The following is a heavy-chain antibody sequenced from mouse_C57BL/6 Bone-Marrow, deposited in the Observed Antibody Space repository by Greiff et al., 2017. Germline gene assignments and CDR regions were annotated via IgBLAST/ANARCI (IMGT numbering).Heavy chain of an antibody. CDR1: GFNIKNTY. V-gene: IGHV14-3*01. Sequence: VQLQQSVAELVRPGASVKFSCTASGFNIKNTYMHWVKQRPEQGLEWIGRIDPANGNTKYAPTFQGKATLTADTSSNTGNLQLSSLTSEDTAIYYCARTHYYYGSSPFAYWGQGTLVTVSA. CDR3: ARTHYYYGSSPFAY. CDR2: IDPANGNT. D-gene: IGHD1-1*01. J-gene: IGHJ3*01.